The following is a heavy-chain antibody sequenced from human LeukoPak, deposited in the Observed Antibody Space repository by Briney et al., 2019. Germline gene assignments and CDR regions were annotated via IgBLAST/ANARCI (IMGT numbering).Heavy chain of an antibody. Sequence: GGSLRLSCAASGFTFSSYGMHWVRQAPGKGVEWVAVISYDGSNKYHADSVKGRFTISRDNSKNTLYLQMNSLRAEDTAVYYCAKAESGWETDGFDIWGQGTMVTVSS. D-gene: IGHD6-19*01. CDR1: GFTFSSYG. CDR3: AKAESGWETDGFDI. CDR2: ISYDGSNK. V-gene: IGHV3-30*18. J-gene: IGHJ3*02.